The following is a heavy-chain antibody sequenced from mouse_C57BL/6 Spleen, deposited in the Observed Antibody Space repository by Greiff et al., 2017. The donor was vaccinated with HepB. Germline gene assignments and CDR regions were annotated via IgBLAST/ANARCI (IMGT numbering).Heavy chain of an antibody. CDR1: GYTFTSYW. Sequence: VQLQQPGAELVKPGASVKLSCKASGYTFTSYWMQWVKQRPGQGLEWIGEIDPSDSYTNYNQKFKGKATLTVDTSSSTAYMQLSSLTSEDSAVYYCARVEDYYGSSYGWYFDVWGTGTTVTVSS. CDR3: ARVEDYYGSSYGWYFDV. J-gene: IGHJ1*03. V-gene: IGHV1-50*01. CDR2: IDPSDSYT. D-gene: IGHD1-1*01.